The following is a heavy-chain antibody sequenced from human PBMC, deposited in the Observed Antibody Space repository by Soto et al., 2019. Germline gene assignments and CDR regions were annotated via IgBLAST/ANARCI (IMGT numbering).Heavy chain of an antibody. J-gene: IGHJ4*02. V-gene: IGHV3-23*01. D-gene: IGHD1-1*01. Sequence: WGAPRLSCAASWFTFWNSCMSWGRPAPGEGLEWVSTISGSGATTYYADSVKGRFTISRDNSKNTVYLQMNSLRAEDTAVYYCAKDLGNSLDYFDSWGQGTLVTVSS. CDR1: WFTFWNSC. CDR3: AKDLGNSLDYFDS. CDR2: ISGSGATT.